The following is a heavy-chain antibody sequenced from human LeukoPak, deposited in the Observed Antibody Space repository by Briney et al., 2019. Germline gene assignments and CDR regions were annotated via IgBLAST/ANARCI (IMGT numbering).Heavy chain of an antibody. Sequence: SETLSLTCAVYGGSFSGYYWSWIRQPPGKGLEWIGEINHSGSTNYNPSLKSRVTISVDTSKNQFSLKLSSVTAADTAVYYCASLVGFGSGTKWGQGTLVTVSS. D-gene: IGHD3-10*01. J-gene: IGHJ4*02. CDR2: INHSGST. V-gene: IGHV4-34*01. CDR3: ASLVGFGSGTK. CDR1: GGSFSGYY.